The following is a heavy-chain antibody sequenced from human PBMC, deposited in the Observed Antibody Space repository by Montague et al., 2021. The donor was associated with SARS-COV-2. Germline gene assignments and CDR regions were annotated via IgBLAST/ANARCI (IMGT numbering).Heavy chain of an antibody. Sequence: CAISGDSASSNSATWNWIRQSPSRGLEWLGRTYYRSKWSTNYAVSVQSRITVSPDTSKNHFSLQLNSVTPEDTAVYYCARGQNFGSGNSCNFDHWGQGTLVTVSS. V-gene: IGHV6-1*01. CDR1: GDSASSNSAT. CDR3: ARGQNFGSGNSCNFDH. J-gene: IGHJ4*02. D-gene: IGHD3-10*01. CDR2: TYYRSKWST.